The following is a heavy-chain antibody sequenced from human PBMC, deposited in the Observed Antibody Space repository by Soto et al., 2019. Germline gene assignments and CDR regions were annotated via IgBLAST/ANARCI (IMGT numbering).Heavy chain of an antibody. CDR1: GFTFSDYY. Sequence: ESVGGWVKPGGSLRLSCEASGFTFSDYYMSWIRQAPGKGLEWIAYSSNSGTFTKYADSVKGRFSISRDNAKNSLYLQINNLSGEDTATYFCARSGDNYNLLDYWGQGTPVTVSS. CDR2: SSNSGTFT. J-gene: IGHJ4*02. V-gene: IGHV3-11*06. CDR3: ARSGDNYNLLDY. D-gene: IGHD1-1*01.